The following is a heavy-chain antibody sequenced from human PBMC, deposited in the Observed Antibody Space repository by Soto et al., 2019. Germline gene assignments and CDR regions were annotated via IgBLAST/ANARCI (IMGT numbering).Heavy chain of an antibody. CDR1: GFTFSDYY. D-gene: IGHD2-2*01. Sequence: QVQLVQSGGGLVEPGGSLRLSCAASGFTFSDYYIAWIRQAPGKGLEWVSYISGSSSYKSYADSVKGRFTISRDNAKNSLYLQMNSLRAEDTAVYYCARRYCSDTSCAYGSFDPWGQGTLVTVSS. V-gene: IGHV3-11*05. CDR2: ISGSSSYK. J-gene: IGHJ5*02. CDR3: ARRYCSDTSCAYGSFDP.